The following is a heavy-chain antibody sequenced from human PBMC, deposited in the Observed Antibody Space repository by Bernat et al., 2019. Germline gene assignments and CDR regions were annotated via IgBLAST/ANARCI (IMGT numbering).Heavy chain of an antibody. CDR3: ARDKGRRITMVRGVIITIGY. V-gene: IGHV1-18*01. CDR2: ISAYNGNT. J-gene: IGHJ4*02. CDR1: GYTFTSYG. D-gene: IGHD3-10*01. Sequence: QVQLVQSGAEVKKPGASVKVSCKASGYTFTSYGISWVRQAPGQGLEWMGWISAYNGNTNYAQKLQGRVTMTTDTSTSTAYMELRSLRSDDTAMYYCARDKGRRITMVRGVIITIGYWGQGTLVTVSS.